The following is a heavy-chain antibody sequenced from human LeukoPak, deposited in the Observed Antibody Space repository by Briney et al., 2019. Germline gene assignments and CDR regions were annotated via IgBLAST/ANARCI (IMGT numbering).Heavy chain of an antibody. V-gene: IGHV3-11*01. CDR2: ISSSGSTI. D-gene: IGHD3-10*01. Sequence: GGSLRLSCAASGFTFSDYYMSWIRQAPGKGLEWVSYISSSGSTIYYADSVKGRFTISRDNAKNLLYLQMNSLRAEDTAVYYCARDTWFGEFHSGWFDPWGQGTLVTVSS. CDR3: ARDTWFGEFHSGWFDP. CDR1: GFTFSDYY. J-gene: IGHJ5*02.